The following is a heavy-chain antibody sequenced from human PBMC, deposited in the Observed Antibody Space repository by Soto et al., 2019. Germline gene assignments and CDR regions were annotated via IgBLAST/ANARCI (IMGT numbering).Heavy chain of an antibody. CDR3: ASEXPNNNWNYVSGRAQYDY. D-gene: IGHD1-7*01. V-gene: IGHV5-10-1*01. CDR2: IDPSDSYT. J-gene: IGHJ4*02. CDR1: GYSFTIYW. Sequence: PGESLKISCKGSGYSFTIYWISWVRQMPGKGLEWMGRIDPSDSYTNYSPSFQGHVTISADKSISTAYLQWSSLKASDTAMYYCASEXPNNNWNYVSGRAQYDYWGQGTLVTVSS.